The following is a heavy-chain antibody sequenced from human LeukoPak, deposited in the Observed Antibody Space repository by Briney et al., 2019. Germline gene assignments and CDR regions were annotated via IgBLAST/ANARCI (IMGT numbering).Heavy chain of an antibody. CDR1: GFTFSDYY. J-gene: IGHJ3*02. V-gene: IGHV3-11*04. D-gene: IGHD1-20*01. Sequence: PGGSLRLSCAASGFTFSDYYMSWIRQAPGKGLEWVSYISSSGSTIYYADSVKGRFTISRDNAKNSLYLQMNSLRAEDTAVYYCARDLPDNWKGPADAFDIWGQGTMVTVSS. CDR2: ISSSGSTI. CDR3: ARDLPDNWKGPADAFDI.